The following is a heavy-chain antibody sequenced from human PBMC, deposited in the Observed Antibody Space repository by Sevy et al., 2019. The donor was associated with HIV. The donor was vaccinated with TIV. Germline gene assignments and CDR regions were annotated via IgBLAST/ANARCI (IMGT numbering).Heavy chain of an antibody. CDR2: IYHSGST. CDR1: GYSISSGYY. J-gene: IGHJ3*02. Sequence: SETLSLTCAVSGYSISSGYYWGWIRQPPGKGLEWIGSIYHSGSTYYNPSLKSRVTISVDTSKNQFSLKLSSVTAADTDVYYCARLPVYGGDFDAFDIWGEGTMVTVSS. V-gene: IGHV4-38-2*01. D-gene: IGHD2-21*02. CDR3: ARLPVYGGDFDAFDI.